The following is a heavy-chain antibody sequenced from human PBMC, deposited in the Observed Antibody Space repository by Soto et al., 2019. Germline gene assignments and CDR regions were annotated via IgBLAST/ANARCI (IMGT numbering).Heavy chain of an antibody. Sequence: GGSLRLSCAASGFTFSSYSMNWVRQAPGKGLEWVSYISSSSSTIYYADSVKGRFTISRDNAENPLYLQMNSLRDEDTAVYYCARDRKEEQWLVHDAFDIWGQGTIVTVSS. CDR3: ARDRKEEQWLVHDAFDI. V-gene: IGHV3-48*02. J-gene: IGHJ3*02. D-gene: IGHD6-19*01. CDR2: ISSSSSTI. CDR1: GFTFSSYS.